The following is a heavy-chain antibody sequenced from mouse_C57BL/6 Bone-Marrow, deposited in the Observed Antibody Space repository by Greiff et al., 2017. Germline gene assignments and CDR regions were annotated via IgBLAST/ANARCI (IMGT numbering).Heavy chain of an antibody. CDR2: ISYDGSN. CDR3: ARDYYVYDWFAY. Sequence: EVKLVESGPGLVKPSQSLSLTCSVTGYSITSGYYWIWLRQFPGNKLEWMGYISYDGSNNYNPSLKNRISITRDTSKNQIFLKLNSVTTEDTATYYCARDYYVYDWFAYWGQGTLVTVSA. V-gene: IGHV3-6*01. J-gene: IGHJ3*01. CDR1: GYSITSGYY. D-gene: IGHD2-2*01.